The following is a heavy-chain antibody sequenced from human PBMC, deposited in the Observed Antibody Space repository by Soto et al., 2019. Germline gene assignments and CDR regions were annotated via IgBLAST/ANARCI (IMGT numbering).Heavy chain of an antibody. D-gene: IGHD3-16*02. J-gene: IGHJ6*02. CDR1: GGTFISYA. CDR3: ARSRITIGVVIANYGMDV. CDR2: IIPIFGTP. V-gene: IGHV1-69*06. Sequence: QVQLVQSGAEVKKPGSSVKVSCTASGGTFISYAFSWVRQAPGQGLEWMGGIIPIFGTPNYAQKFPGRVTITADKSTSTAYMALSSLRSEDAAVDYCARSRITIGVVIANYGMDVWGQGTTVTVSS.